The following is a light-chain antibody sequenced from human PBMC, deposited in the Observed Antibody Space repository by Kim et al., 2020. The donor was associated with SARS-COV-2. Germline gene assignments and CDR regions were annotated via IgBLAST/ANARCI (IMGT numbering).Light chain of an antibody. V-gene: IGLV3-1*01. J-gene: IGLJ2*01. CDR2: QDS. CDR3: QAWDSSLGA. Sequence: SYELTQPPSVSVSPGQTASITCSGDKLGDKYACWYQQKPGQSPVLVIYQDSKRPSGIPERFSGSNSGNTATLTISGTQAMDEADYYCQAWDSSLGAFGGG. CDR1: KLGDKY.